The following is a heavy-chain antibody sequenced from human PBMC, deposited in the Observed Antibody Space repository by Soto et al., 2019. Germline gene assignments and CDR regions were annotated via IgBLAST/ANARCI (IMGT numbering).Heavy chain of an antibody. CDR1: GFTFSSYA. V-gene: IGHV3-23*01. D-gene: IGHD6-13*01. J-gene: IGHJ6*02. Sequence: GGSLRLACAASGFTFSSYAMSGVRQAPGKGLEWVSAISGSGGSTYYADSVKGRFTISRDNSKNTLYLQMNSLRAEDTAVYYCAKQGDSSSWQFYYYGMDVWGQGTTVTVSS. CDR3: AKQGDSSSWQFYYYGMDV. CDR2: ISGSGGST.